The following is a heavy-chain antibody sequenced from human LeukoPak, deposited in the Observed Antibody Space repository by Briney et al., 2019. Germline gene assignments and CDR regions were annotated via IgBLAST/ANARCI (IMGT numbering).Heavy chain of an antibody. Sequence: PGGSLRLSCAASGFTFSSYGMHWVRQAPGKGLEWVSVIYSGGSTYYADSVKGRFTISRDNSKNTLYLQMNSLRAEDTAVYYCARTYSSSWGLWGQGTLVTVSS. J-gene: IGHJ4*02. CDR3: ARTYSSSWGL. CDR1: GFTFSSYG. CDR2: IYSGGST. V-gene: IGHV3-66*01. D-gene: IGHD6-13*01.